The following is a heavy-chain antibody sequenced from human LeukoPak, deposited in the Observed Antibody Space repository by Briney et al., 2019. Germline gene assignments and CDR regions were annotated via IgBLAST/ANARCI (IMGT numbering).Heavy chain of an antibody. Sequence: PGGSLRLSCAASGFTFSSYWMHWVRQAPGKGLVWVSRISSDGSSTSYAASVKGRFTISRDNAKSTLYLQMNSLRAEDTAIYYCAGTLSGSYYVGDYWGQGTLVTVSS. CDR2: ISSDGSST. CDR1: GFTFSSYW. D-gene: IGHD1-26*01. J-gene: IGHJ4*02. V-gene: IGHV3-74*01. CDR3: AGTLSGSYYVGDY.